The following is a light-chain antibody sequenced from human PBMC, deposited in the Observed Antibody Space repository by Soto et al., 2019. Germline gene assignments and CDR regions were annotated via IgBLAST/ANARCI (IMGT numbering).Light chain of an antibody. V-gene: IGKV3-11*01. Sequence: EIVLTQSPATLSLSPGERATLSSRPSQSVSSYLAWYQQKPGQAPRLLIYDASNRATGIPARFSGSGSGTDFTLTISSLEPEDFAVYYCQQRSNWPTFGGGTKVEIK. CDR2: DAS. CDR3: QQRSNWPT. J-gene: IGKJ4*01. CDR1: QSVSSY.